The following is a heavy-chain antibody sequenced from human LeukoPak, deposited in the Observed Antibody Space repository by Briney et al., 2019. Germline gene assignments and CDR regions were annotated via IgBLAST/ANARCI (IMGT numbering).Heavy chain of an antibody. J-gene: IGHJ4*02. V-gene: IGHV3-21*01. D-gene: IGHD3-10*01. CDR2: ISSSSSYI. CDR3: ARDFGEVREYYFDY. CDR1: GFTFSSYS. Sequence: GGSLRLSCAASGFTFSSYSMNWVRQAPGKGLEWVSSISSSSSYIYYADSVKGRFTISRDNAKNSLYLQMNSLRAEDTAVYYCARDFGEVREYYFDYWGQGTLVTVSS.